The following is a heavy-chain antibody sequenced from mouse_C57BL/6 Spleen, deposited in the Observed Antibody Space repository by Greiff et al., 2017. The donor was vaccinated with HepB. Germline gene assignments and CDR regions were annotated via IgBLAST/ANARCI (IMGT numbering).Heavy chain of an antibody. D-gene: IGHD3-2*02. J-gene: IGHJ3*01. V-gene: IGHV1-50*01. CDR2: IDPSDSYT. Sequence: QVQLQQPGAELVKPGASVKLSCKASGYTFTSYWMQWVKQRPGQGLEWIGEIDPSDSYTNYNQKFKGKATLTVDTSSSTAYMQLSSLTSEDSAVYYCARGRKDSSGPFAYWGQGTLVTVSA. CDR3: ARGRKDSSGPFAY. CDR1: GYTFTSYW.